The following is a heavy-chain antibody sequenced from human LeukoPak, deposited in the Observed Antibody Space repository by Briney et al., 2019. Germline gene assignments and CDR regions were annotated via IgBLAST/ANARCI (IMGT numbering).Heavy chain of an antibody. Sequence: PGGSLRLSCAASGFTFSSYSMNWVRQAPGKGLEWVSAISGNSDGADYADSVRGRFTISRDNSKNTLYQQMNSLRAEDTAVYYRAKRTGVTELHFDHWGQGTLVTVSS. V-gene: IGHV3-23*01. CDR3: AKRTGVTELHFDH. CDR2: ISGNSDGA. J-gene: IGHJ4*02. D-gene: IGHD1-7*01. CDR1: GFTFSSYS.